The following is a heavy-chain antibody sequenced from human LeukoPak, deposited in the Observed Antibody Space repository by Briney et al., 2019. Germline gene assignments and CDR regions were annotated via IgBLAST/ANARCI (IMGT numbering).Heavy chain of an antibody. CDR2: IYTSGST. CDR3: ARDLPITIFGVVTSEYYYYYMDV. D-gene: IGHD3-3*01. J-gene: IGHJ6*03. Sequence: SETLSLTCTVSGGSISSYYWSWIRQPAGKGLEWIGRIYTSGSTNYNPSLKSRVTISVDTSKNQFSLKLSSVTAADTAVYYCARDLPITIFGVVTSEYYYYYMDVWGKGTTVTVSS. V-gene: IGHV4-4*07. CDR1: GGSISSYY.